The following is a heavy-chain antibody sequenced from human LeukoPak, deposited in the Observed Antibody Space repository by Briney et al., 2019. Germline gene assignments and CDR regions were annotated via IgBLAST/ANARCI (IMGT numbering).Heavy chain of an antibody. J-gene: IGHJ4*02. CDR2: INAGNGNT. V-gene: IGHV1-3*01. Sequence: AASVKVSCKASGYTFTSYAMHWVRQAPGQRLEWMGWINAGNGNTKYSQKFQGRVTITRDTSASTAYMELSSLRSEDTAVYYCARRLNGAHFDYWGQGTLVTVSS. D-gene: IGHD4-17*01. CDR3: ARRLNGAHFDY. CDR1: GYTFTSYA.